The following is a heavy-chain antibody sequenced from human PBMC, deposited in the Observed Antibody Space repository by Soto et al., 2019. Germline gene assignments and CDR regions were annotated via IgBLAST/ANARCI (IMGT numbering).Heavy chain of an antibody. CDR1: GFTFSSYA. V-gene: IGHV3-23*01. Sequence: GGSLRLSCAASGFTFSSYAMSWVRQAPGKGLEWVSAISGSGGSTYYADSVKGRFTISRDNSKNTLYLQKNSLRAEDTAVYYCAKASLGRVVVVAATTYYYMDVWGKGTTVTVSS. CDR2: ISGSGGST. D-gene: IGHD2-15*01. J-gene: IGHJ6*03. CDR3: AKASLGRVVVVAATTYYYMDV.